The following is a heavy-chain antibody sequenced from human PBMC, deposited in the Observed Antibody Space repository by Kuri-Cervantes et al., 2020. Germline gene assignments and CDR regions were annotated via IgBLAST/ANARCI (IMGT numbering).Heavy chain of an antibody. Sequence: GGSLRLSCAAAGFTFDDYAMHWVRQAPGKGLEWVSLISWDGGSTYYADSVKGRFTISRDNSKNTLYLQMNSLRVEDTAVYYCAKGDTYGPPYYYYMDIWGKGTTVTVSS. CDR1: GFTFDDYA. J-gene: IGHJ6*03. CDR3: AKGDTYGPPYYYYMDI. V-gene: IGHV3-43D*04. D-gene: IGHD2-21*01. CDR2: ISWDGGST.